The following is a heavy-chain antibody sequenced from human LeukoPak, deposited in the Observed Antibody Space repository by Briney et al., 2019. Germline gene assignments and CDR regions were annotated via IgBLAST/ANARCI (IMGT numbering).Heavy chain of an antibody. Sequence: SETLSLTCSVSGSSINSHYWSWIRQSPGKGLEWIGYVFNGGSSNYNPSLKSRVTMSLDTSRDQFSLRLSSVTAADTAIYYCASRPADSTWYGVFDYWSQGTLVTVSS. CDR3: ASRPADSTWYGVFDY. D-gene: IGHD6-13*01. CDR2: VFNGGSS. V-gene: IGHV4-59*11. J-gene: IGHJ4*02. CDR1: GSSINSHY.